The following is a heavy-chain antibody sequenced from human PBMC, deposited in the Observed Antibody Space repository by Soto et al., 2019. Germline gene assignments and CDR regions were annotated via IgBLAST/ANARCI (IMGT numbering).Heavy chain of an antibody. J-gene: IGHJ3*02. CDR3: ARVFEAAKGPGTFDI. Sequence: QVQLVESGGGVVQPGRTLRLSCAASGFTFSSYGMHWVRQAPGKGLEWVAVIWYDGSNKYYADSVKGRFTISRDNSKNTLYLQMNSLRAEDTAVYYCARVFEAAKGPGTFDIWGQGTMVTVSS. CDR2: IWYDGSNK. CDR1: GFTFSSYG. V-gene: IGHV3-33*01. D-gene: IGHD2-15*01.